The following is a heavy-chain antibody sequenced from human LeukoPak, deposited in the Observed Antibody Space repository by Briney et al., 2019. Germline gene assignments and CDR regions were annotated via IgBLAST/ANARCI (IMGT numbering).Heavy chain of an antibody. CDR2: IYYSGST. CDR3: VREGEYSGWFDP. Sequence: PSETLSLTCTVSGGSISSGDYYWSWIRQPPGKGLEWIGYIYYSGSTYYNPSLKSRVTISADTSKNQFSLKVRSVTAADTAVYYCVREGEYSGWFDPWGQGTLVTVSS. V-gene: IGHV4-30-4*02. J-gene: IGHJ5*02. CDR1: GGSISSGDYY. D-gene: IGHD4-17*01.